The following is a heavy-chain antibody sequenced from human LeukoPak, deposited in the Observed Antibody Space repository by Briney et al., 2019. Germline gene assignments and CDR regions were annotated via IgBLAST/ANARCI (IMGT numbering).Heavy chain of an antibody. CDR3: ARHQNPSGYDSKYYYGMDV. Sequence: PSETLSLTCTVSGGSISSGSYYWSWIRQPAGKGLEWIGRIYTSGSTNYNPSLKSRVTISVDTSKNQFSLKLSSVTAADTAVYYCARHQNPSGYDSKYYYGMDVWGQGTTVTVSS. J-gene: IGHJ6*02. V-gene: IGHV4-61*02. D-gene: IGHD5-12*01. CDR1: GGSISSGSYY. CDR2: IYTSGST.